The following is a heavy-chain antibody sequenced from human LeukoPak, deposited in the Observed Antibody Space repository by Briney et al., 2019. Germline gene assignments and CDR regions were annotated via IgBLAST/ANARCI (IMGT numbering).Heavy chain of an antibody. V-gene: IGHV4-34*01. D-gene: IGHD4-11*01. Sequence: SETLSLTCAVYGGSFSGYYWSWIRQPPGKGLEWIGEINHSGSTNYNPSLKSRVTISVDTSKNQFSLKLSSVTAADTAVYYCAATGMGWGQGTLVTVSS. CDR2: INHSGST. J-gene: IGHJ4*02. CDR1: GGSFSGYY. CDR3: AATGMG.